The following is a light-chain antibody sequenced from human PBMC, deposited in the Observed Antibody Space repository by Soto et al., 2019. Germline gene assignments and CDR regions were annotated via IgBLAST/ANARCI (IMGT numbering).Light chain of an antibody. J-gene: IGLJ1*01. CDR1: SSDVGDNNY. CDR2: EVT. V-gene: IGLV2-14*01. Sequence: QSVLTQPASVSGSPGQSITMSCSGTSSDVGDNNYVSWYQQPPGKGPKLMIYEVTHRPSGISNRFSGSKSGNTASLTISGLQAEDEADYYCSSFTSSSTFVFGTGTKVTVL. CDR3: SSFTSSSTFV.